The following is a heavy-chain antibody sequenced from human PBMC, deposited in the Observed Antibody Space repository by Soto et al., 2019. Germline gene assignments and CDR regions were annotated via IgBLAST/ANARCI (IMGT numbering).Heavy chain of an antibody. D-gene: IGHD6-13*01. V-gene: IGHV1-69*06. J-gene: IGHJ6*02. CDR2: IIPIFGTA. CDR3: ARGAKQQLVDYYGMDV. Sequence: QVQLVQSGAEVKKPGSSVKVSCKASGGTFSSHAISWVRQAPGQGLEWMGGIIPIFGTANYAQKFQGRVTITADKSTSTAYMELSSLRSEDTAVYYCARGAKQQLVDYYGMDVWGQGTTVTVSS. CDR1: GGTFSSHA.